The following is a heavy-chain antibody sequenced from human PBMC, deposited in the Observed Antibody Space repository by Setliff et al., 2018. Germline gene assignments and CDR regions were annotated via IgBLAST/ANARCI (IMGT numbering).Heavy chain of an antibody. CDR2: FHTGGST. V-gene: IGHV4-61*09. D-gene: IGHD3-3*01. CDR3: ARAGPTVTFFRVLVISWWDP. J-gene: IGHJ5*02. CDR1: GYSISSGYY. Sequence: SETLSLTCAVSGYSISSGYYWGWIRQPAGKGLEWIGHFHTGGSTNYNRSLRSRVSISVDTSKNQFSLKLSSVTAAYTATYYCARAGPTVTFFRVLVISWWDPLGQGSLVDVSS.